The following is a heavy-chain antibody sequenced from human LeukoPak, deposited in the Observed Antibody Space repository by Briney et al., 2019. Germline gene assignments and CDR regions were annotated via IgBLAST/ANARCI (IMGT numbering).Heavy chain of an antibody. J-gene: IGHJ3*02. CDR1: GGSMSSYY. CDR3: ARVGPYYYDSSGYPWAFDI. CDR2: IYTSGST. V-gene: IGHV4-4*07. D-gene: IGHD3-22*01. Sequence: SETLSLTCSVSGGSMSSYYWSWIRQPAGKGLEWIGRIYTSGSTNYNPSLKSRVTMSVDTSKNQFSLKLSSVTAADTAVYYCARVGPYYYDSSGYPWAFDIWGQGTMVTVSS.